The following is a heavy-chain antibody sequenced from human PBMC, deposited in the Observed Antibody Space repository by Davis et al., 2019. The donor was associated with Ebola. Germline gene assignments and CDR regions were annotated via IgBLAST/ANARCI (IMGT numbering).Heavy chain of an antibody. D-gene: IGHD2-2*01. CDR1: GFTFSSYG. J-gene: IGHJ4*02. CDR3: AKTVSSYANGWTYYFDF. CDR2: IWYDGSNK. V-gene: IGHV3-33*06. Sequence: GGSLRLSCAASGFTFSSYGMHWVRQAPGKGLEWVAVIWYDGSNKYYADSVKGRFTISRDNSKSTLYLQMNSLRAEDTAVYYCAKTVSSYANGWTYYFDFWGQGTWVIVSS.